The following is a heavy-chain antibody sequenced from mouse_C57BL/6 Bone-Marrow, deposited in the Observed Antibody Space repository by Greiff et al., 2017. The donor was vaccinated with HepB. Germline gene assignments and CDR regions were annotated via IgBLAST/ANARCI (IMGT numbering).Heavy chain of an antibody. CDR3: ARNLLWYPYFDY. V-gene: IGHV1-69*01. CDR1: GYTFTSYW. J-gene: IGHJ2*01. D-gene: IGHD2-1*01. CDR2: IDPSDSYT. Sequence: QVQLQQPGAELVMPGASVKLSCKASGYTFTSYWMHWVKQRPGQGLEWIGEIDPSDSYTNYNQKFKGKSTLTVDKSSSTAYMQLSSLTSEDSAVYYCARNLLWYPYFDYWGQGTTLTVSS.